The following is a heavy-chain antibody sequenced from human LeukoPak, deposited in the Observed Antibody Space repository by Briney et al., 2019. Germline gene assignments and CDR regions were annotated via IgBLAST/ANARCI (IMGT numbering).Heavy chain of an antibody. CDR2: LSKDGSNK. CDR3: AKDKYYSSGTFFDY. J-gene: IGHJ4*02. D-gene: IGHD3-10*01. Sequence: GGSLRLSCAASGFTFSSYWMSWVRQAPGKGLEWVAVLSKDGSNKYYADSVKGRFTISRDNSKNTLYLEMNSLRADDTAVYYCAKDKYYSSGTFFDYWGQGTLVTVSS. V-gene: IGHV3-30*18. CDR1: GFTFSSYW.